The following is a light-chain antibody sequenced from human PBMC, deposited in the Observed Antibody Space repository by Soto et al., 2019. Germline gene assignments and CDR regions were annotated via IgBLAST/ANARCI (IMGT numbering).Light chain of an antibody. V-gene: IGKV1D-12*01. CDR2: AAS. CDR3: QQANSLPIT. CDR1: KGISAW. J-gene: IGKJ5*01. Sequence: DIQMTQSPSSVSASVGDRVTITCRASKGISAWLAWYKQKPGKAHKLLIYAASSLQSGVPSRFIGIGFGTDFTLTISSLQPEDFATYYCQQANSLPITFGQGTRLEIK.